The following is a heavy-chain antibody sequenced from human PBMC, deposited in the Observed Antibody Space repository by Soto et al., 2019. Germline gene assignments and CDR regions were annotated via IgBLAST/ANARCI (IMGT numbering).Heavy chain of an antibody. D-gene: IGHD2-15*01. J-gene: IGHJ6*02. V-gene: IGHV1-69*06. CDR2: IIPIFGTA. CDR3: ATLHVVVVAATLYYYYGMDV. CDR1: GGTFSSYA. Sequence: SVKVSCKASGGTFSSYAISWVRQAPGQGLEWMGGIIPIFGTANYAQKFQGRVTITADKSTSTAYMELSSLRSGDTAVYYCATLHVVVVAATLYYYYGMDVWGQGTTVTVSS.